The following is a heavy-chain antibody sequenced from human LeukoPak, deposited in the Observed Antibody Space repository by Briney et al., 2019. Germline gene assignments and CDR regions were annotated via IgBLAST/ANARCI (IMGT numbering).Heavy chain of an antibody. J-gene: IGHJ3*01. D-gene: IGHD4-11*01. V-gene: IGHV3-74*01. CDR1: GFPFISSW. CDR2: ISPDGSGT. Sequence: PGGSLRLSCAASGFPFISSWIHWVRQAPGGGLVWVARISPDGSGTTYADSVKGRFTISRDNAKNTLYLQMNSLSAEDTAVYYCVRIFSYSNSNNDAFDLWGHGTMVTVSS. CDR3: VRIFSYSNSNNDAFDL.